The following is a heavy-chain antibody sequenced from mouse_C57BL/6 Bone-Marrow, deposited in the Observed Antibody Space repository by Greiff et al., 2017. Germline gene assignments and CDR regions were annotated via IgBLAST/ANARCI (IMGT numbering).Heavy chain of an antibody. V-gene: IGHV1-85*01. CDR2: IYPRDGST. Sequence: QVQLKESGPELVKPGASVKLSCKASGYTFTSYDINWVKQRPGQGLEWIGRIYPRDGSTKYNEKFKGKATLTVDTSSSTGYMELHSLTSEDSAVYFCARDYGRSYWYFDVWGTGTTVTVSS. J-gene: IGHJ1*03. CDR1: GYTFTSYD. CDR3: ARDYGRSYWYFDV. D-gene: IGHD1-1*01.